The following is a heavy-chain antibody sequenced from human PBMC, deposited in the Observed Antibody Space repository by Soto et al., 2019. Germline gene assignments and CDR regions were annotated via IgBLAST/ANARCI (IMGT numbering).Heavy chain of an antibody. Sequence: SETLSLTCTVSGGSISSSGYYWGWIRQPPGKGLEWIGSIYNSGSTYYNPSLESRVTISVDTSKNQFSLKLSSVTAADTAVYYCARHSYSSSWYVDFQHWGQGTLVTVSS. D-gene: IGHD6-13*01. CDR2: IYNSGST. J-gene: IGHJ1*01. CDR3: ARHSYSSSWYVDFQH. V-gene: IGHV4-39*01. CDR1: GGSISSSGYY.